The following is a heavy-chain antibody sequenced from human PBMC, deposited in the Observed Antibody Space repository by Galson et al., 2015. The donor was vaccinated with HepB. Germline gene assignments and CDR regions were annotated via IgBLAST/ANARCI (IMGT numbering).Heavy chain of an antibody. D-gene: IGHD6-19*01. Sequence: SETLSLTCTVSGGSFKNYYWSWIRQTPEKGLEWIGYIYHSGITNYNPSLKSRVNISVAASKNQFSLKLASVTAADTAVYYCASVWDGSGWYYFDSWGQGLLVTVSS. J-gene: IGHJ4*02. CDR3: ASVWDGSGWYYFDS. CDR2: IYHSGIT. CDR1: GGSFKNYY. V-gene: IGHV4-59*13.